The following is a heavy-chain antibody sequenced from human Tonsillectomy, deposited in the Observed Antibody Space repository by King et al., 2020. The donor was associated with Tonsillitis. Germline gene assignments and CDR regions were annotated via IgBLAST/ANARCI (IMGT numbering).Heavy chain of an antibody. J-gene: IGHJ2*01. CDR1: GFTFSSYW. CDR2: VNTDGSST. V-gene: IGHV3-74*01. CDR3: ASGGYDLHWYFDL. D-gene: IGHD5-12*01. Sequence: VQLVESGGGLVQPGGSLRLSCAASGFTFSSYWMHWVRQAPGKGLVWVSRVNTDGSSTSQADSVNGRFTISRDNAKNTLYLLINSLRAEDTAVYYCASGGYDLHWYFDLWGRGTLVTVSS.